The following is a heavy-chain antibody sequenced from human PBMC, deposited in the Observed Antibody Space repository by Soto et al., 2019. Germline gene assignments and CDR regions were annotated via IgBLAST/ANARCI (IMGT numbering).Heavy chain of an antibody. D-gene: IGHD2-2*01. Sequence: PSETLSLTCTVSGGSISSGGYYWSWIRQHPGKGLEWIGYIYYSGSTYYNPSLKSRVTISVDTSKNQFSLKLSSVTAADTAVYYCARDPSSSTSGWFDPWGQGTLVTVSS. CDR3: ARDPSSSTSGWFDP. J-gene: IGHJ5*02. V-gene: IGHV4-31*03. CDR1: GGSISSGGYY. CDR2: IYYSGST.